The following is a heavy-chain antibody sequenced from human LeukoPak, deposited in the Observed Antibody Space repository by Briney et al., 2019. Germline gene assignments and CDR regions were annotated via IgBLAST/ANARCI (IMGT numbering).Heavy chain of an antibody. CDR3: ARGAVAEGFDY. CDR1: GGSFSGYY. Sequence: SETLSLICAVYGGSFSGYYWSWIRQPPGKGLEWIGEINHSGSTNYNPSLKSRVTISVDTSKNQFSLKLSSVTAADTAVYYCARGAVAEGFDYWGQGTLVTVSS. V-gene: IGHV4-34*01. D-gene: IGHD6-19*01. J-gene: IGHJ4*02. CDR2: INHSGST.